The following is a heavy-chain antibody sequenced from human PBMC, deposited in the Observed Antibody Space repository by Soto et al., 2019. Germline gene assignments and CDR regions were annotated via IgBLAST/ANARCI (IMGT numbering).Heavy chain of an antibody. CDR1: GYGFTTYG. D-gene: IGHD3-10*01. CDR2: ISAHNGNT. Sequence: QVHLVQSGAEVKKPGASVKVSCKGSGYGFTTYGITWVRQAPGQGLEWMAWISAHNGNTNYAQKLQGRVTVTRATSTSTAYMELRSLRSDDTAVYYCARGRYGEYWVRGALVTVAS. J-gene: IGHJ4*01. CDR3: ARGRYGEY. V-gene: IGHV1-18*01.